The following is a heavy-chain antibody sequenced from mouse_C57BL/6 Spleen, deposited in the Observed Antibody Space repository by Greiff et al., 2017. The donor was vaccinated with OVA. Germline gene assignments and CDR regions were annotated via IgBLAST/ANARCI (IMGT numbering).Heavy chain of an antibody. CDR3: ASYDYDGAFFDY. CDR2: ISSGSSTI. Sequence: EVQLQESGGGLVKPGGSLKLSCAASGFTFSDYGMHWVRQAPEKGLEWVAYISSGSSTIYYADTVKGRFTISRDNAKNTLFLQMTSLRSEDTAMYYCASYDYDGAFFDYWGQGTTLTVSS. J-gene: IGHJ2*01. D-gene: IGHD2-4*01. CDR1: GFTFSDYG. V-gene: IGHV5-17*01.